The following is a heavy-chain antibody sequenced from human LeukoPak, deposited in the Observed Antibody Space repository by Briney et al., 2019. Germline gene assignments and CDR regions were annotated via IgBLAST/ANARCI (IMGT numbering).Heavy chain of an antibody. CDR3: ARDQTVIDWFDP. D-gene: IGHD4-17*01. Sequence: PGGSLRLSCAASGFTFSSYWMSWVRQAPGKGLEWVADIKEDGSERYYVDSVKGRFTISRDNAKNSLYLQMNSLRAEDTAVYYCARDQTVIDWFDPWGQGTLVTVSS. J-gene: IGHJ5*02. CDR2: IKEDGSER. CDR1: GFTFSSYW. V-gene: IGHV3-7*01.